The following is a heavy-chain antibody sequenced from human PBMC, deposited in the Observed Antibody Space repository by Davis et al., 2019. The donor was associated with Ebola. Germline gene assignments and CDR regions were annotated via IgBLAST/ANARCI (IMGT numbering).Heavy chain of an antibody. CDR1: GFTFSSYA. CDR3: AFGHDYGDYPDY. J-gene: IGHJ4*02. V-gene: IGHV3-30-3*01. D-gene: IGHD4-17*01. CDR2: ISYDGSNK. Sequence: GGSLRLSCAASGFTFSSYAMHWVRQAPGKGLEWVAVISYDGSNKYYADSVKGRFTISRDNSKNTLYLQMNSLRAEDTAVYYCAFGHDYGDYPDYWGQGTLVTVSS.